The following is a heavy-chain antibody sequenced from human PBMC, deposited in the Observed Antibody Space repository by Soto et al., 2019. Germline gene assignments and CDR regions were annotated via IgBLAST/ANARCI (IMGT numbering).Heavy chain of an antibody. CDR1: GGSISSGGYY. CDR2: IYYSGST. CDR3: ARVITMVRVFHVGGEPYYFDY. V-gene: IGHV4-31*03. D-gene: IGHD3-10*01. J-gene: IGHJ4*02. Sequence: SETLSLTCTVSGGSISSGGYYWSWIRQHPGKGLEWIGYIYYSGSTYYNPSLKSRVTISVETYKNQFSLKLSSVTAADTAVYYCARVITMVRVFHVGGEPYYFDYWGQGTLVTVSS.